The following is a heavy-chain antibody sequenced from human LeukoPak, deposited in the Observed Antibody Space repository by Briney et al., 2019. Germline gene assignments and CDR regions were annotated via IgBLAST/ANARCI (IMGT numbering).Heavy chain of an antibody. CDR2: INEDGSDQ. J-gene: IGHJ4*02. V-gene: IGHV3-7*02. CDR1: GFTFRNYW. Sequence: PGGSLRLSCAASGFTFRNYWMSWVRQAPGKGLEWVANINEDGSDQNYVDSVKGRFTISRDNAKNSLHLQMNSLRAEDTAVYYCSRGGGKLDYGGQGTLVTVS. D-gene: IGHD3-16*01. CDR3: SRGGGKLDY.